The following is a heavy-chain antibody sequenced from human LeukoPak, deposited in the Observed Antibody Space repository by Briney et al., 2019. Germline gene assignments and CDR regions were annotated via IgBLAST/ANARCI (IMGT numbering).Heavy chain of an antibody. D-gene: IGHD2-21*02. J-gene: IGHJ4*02. CDR3: ARGLRANCGGDCYPVDY. CDR1: GDSVASNSAA. CDR2: TYYRSKWYS. Sequence: QTLSLTCAISGDSVASNSAAWNWVGQSPSRGLEGLGRTYYRSKWYSGYTSSVKSRITSNPDTSRNQLSLPLNSVTPDDTAVYYCARGLRANCGGDCYPVDYWGQGTLVTVSS. V-gene: IGHV6-1*01.